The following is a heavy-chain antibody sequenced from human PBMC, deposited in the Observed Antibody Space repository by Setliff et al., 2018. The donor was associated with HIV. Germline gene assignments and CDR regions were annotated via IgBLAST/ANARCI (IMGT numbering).Heavy chain of an antibody. CDR2: IYYSGST. J-gene: IGHJ4*02. CDR1: GVSMAFGGSS. Sequence: SETLSLTCAVSGVSMAFGGSSWSWIRQPPGKALECIGSIYYSGSTYYNPSLKSRVTISVETSKNQFSLKLSSVTAADTAVYYCASPASGGSSGQYHYWGQGTLVTVSS. V-gene: IGHV4-30-2*03. D-gene: IGHD6-19*01. CDR3: ASPASGGSSGQYHY.